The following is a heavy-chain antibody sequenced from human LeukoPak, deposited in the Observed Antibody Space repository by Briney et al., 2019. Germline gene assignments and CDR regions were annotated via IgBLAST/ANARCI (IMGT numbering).Heavy chain of an antibody. Sequence: GGSLRLSCAASGFTCSSYAMSWVRQAPGKGLEWVSAISGSGGSTYYADSVKGRFTISRDNSKNTLYLQMNSLRAEDTAVYYCAKDLDMWLSTPRYYFDYWGQGTLVTVSS. V-gene: IGHV3-23*01. CDR3: AKDLDMWLSTPRYYFDY. D-gene: IGHD3-22*01. J-gene: IGHJ4*02. CDR2: ISGSGGST. CDR1: GFTCSSYA.